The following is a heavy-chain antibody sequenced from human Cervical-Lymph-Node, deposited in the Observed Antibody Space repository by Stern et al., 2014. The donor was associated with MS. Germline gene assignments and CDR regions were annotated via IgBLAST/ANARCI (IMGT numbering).Heavy chain of an antibody. J-gene: IGHJ5*02. CDR1: GYTFAFYW. CDR3: ARLVNFNYFDP. V-gene: IGHV5-51*01. Sequence: QLVQSGAEVKKPGESVKISCKGSGYTFAFYWIAWVRQMPGKGLEWMGIIYPGDSKTTYSPSFEVQVTFSADESISTAYLHWNSLKASDTAIYYCARLVNFNYFDPWGQGTLVTVSS. D-gene: IGHD3-22*01. CDR2: IYPGDSKT.